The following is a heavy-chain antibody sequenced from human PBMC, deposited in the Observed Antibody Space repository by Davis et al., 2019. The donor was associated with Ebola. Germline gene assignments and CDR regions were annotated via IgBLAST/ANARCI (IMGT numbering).Heavy chain of an antibody. CDR3: ARDSERDSVAGNWFDP. J-gene: IGHJ5*02. V-gene: IGHV1-2*02. CDR1: GYTFTGYY. CDR2: INPNNGGP. D-gene: IGHD3-22*01. Sequence: ASVKVSCKAFGYTFTGYYIHWVRQAPGQGLEWVGWINPNNGGPAYAQKFQDRVTMTCDTSISTAYMELSRLRSDDTAIYYCARDSERDSVAGNWFDPWGQGTLVTVSS.